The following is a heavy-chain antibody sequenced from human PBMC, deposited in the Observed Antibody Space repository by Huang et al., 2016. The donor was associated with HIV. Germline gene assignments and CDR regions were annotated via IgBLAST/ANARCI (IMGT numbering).Heavy chain of an antibody. CDR3: ANFIQYYDFPKLMDV. V-gene: IGHV4-39*01. CDR2: IYYSCST. Sequence: QLQLQESGPGLVKPSETLSLTCSVSGGSISGSSYYWGWIRQPPGKGLEWVGNIYYSCSTDYNAALKSRVTISVDTSKNQFTRKLNSVTAADTAVYYGANFIQYYDFPKLMDVWGQGTTVTVSS. J-gene: IGHJ6*02. D-gene: IGHD3-3*01. CDR1: GGSISGSSYY.